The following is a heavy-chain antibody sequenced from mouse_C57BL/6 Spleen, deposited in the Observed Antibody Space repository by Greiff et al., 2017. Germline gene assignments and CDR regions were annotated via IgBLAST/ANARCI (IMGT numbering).Heavy chain of an antibody. V-gene: IGHV1-50*01. CDR1: GYTFTSYW. CDR3: ARAGYGNYFDY. CDR2: IDPSDSYT. J-gene: IGHJ2*01. D-gene: IGHD2-1*01. Sequence: QVQLQQPGAELVKPGASVKLSCKASGYTFTSYWMQWVKQRPGQGLEWIGEIDPSDSYTNYNQKFKGKATLTVDTSSSTAYMQLSSLTSEDSAVYYCARAGYGNYFDYWDQGTTLTVSS.